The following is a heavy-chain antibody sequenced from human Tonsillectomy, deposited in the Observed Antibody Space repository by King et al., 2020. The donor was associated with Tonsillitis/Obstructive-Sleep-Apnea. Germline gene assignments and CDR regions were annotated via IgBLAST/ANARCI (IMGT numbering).Heavy chain of an antibody. J-gene: IGHJ5*02. CDR3: AGTGAIGNWFDP. Sequence: VQLQESGPGLVKPSETLSLTCTVSGGSISSYYWSWIRQPPGKGLEWIGYIYYSGSTNYNPSLKSRVTISIDTSKNQFSLKLTSVTAAVTAVYYCAGTGAIGNWFDPWGQGTLVTVSS. D-gene: IGHD2-2*02. CDR2: IYYSGST. V-gene: IGHV4-59*08. CDR1: GGSISSYY.